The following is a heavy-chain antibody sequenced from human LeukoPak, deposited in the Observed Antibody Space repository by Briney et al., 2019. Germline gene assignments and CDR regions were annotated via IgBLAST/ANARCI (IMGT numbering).Heavy chain of an antibody. Sequence: GGSLRLSCAASGFTFSSYNMNWVRQTPGQGLEWVSSITSGSSHIYYADSVKGRFTISRDNAKSSLYLQMNSLRAEDTAVYYCARDPYSGSYGANYYYMDVWGKGTTVTISS. CDR1: GFTFSSYN. V-gene: IGHV3-21*01. CDR2: ITSGSSHI. J-gene: IGHJ6*03. CDR3: ARDPYSGSYGANYYYMDV. D-gene: IGHD1-26*01.